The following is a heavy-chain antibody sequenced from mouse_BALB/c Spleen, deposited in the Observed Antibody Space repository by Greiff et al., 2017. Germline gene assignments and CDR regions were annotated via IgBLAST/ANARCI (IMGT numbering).Heavy chain of an antibody. D-gene: IGHD1-1*01. CDR2: IYPSDSYT. V-gene: IGHV1-69*02. Sequence: VQLQQPGAELVRPGASVKLSCKASGYTFTSYWINWVKQRPGQGLEWIGNIYPSDSYTNYNQKFKDKATLTVDKSSSTAYMQLSSPTSEDSAVYYCTRHYGSSDAMDYWGQGTSVTVSS. J-gene: IGHJ4*01. CDR3: TRHYGSSDAMDY. CDR1: GYTFTSYW.